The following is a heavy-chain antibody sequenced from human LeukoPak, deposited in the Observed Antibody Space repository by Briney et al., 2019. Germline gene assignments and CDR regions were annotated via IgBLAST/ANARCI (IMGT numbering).Heavy chain of an antibody. CDR2: TYYRSKWYN. D-gene: IGHD6-19*01. CDR1: GDSVSSNSAA. Sequence: SQTLSLTCATSGDSVSSNSAAWNWIRQSPSRGLEWLGRTYYRSKWYNDYAVSVKSRITINPDTSKNQFSLQLNSVTPEDTAVYYCAREGRKQWLVKDYYYYGMDVWGQGTTVTVSS. V-gene: IGHV6-1*01. CDR3: AREGRKQWLVKDYYYYGMDV. J-gene: IGHJ6*02.